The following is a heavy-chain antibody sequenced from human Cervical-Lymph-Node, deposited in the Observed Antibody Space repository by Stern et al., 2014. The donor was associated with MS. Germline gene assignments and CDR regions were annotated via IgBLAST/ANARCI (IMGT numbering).Heavy chain of an antibody. V-gene: IGHV4-30-4*01. CDR2: T. CDR1: GGSISSGDYY. J-gene: IGHJ4*02. CDR3: AREGPRTGTLVY. Sequence: QVQLQQSGPGLVKPSQTLSLTCTVSGGSISSGDYYWSWIRQPPGKGLEWIGYTYYNPSLKSRVTISVDTSKNQFSLKLSSVTAADTAVYYCAREGPRTGTLVYWGQGTLVTVSS. D-gene: IGHD3/OR15-3a*01.